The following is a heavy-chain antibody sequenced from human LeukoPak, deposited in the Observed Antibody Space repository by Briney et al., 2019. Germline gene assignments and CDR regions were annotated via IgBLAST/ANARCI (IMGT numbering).Heavy chain of an antibody. V-gene: IGHV3-21*01. CDR3: ATRIAAAGTSYFDY. D-gene: IGHD6-13*01. CDR2: ISSSSSYI. J-gene: IGHJ4*02. Sequence: PGGSLRLSCAASGFTLSSYSMNWVRQAPGKGLEWVSSISSSSSYIYYADSVKGRFTISRDNAKNSLYLQMNSLRAEDTAVYYCATRIAAAGTSYFDYWGQGTLVTVSS. CDR1: GFTLSSYS.